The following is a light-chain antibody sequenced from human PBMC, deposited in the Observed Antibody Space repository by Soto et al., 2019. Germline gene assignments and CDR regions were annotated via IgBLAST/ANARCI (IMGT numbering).Light chain of an antibody. CDR3: QQYLSSPPYG. CDR1: QTISSY. CDR2: DAS. Sequence: EIVLTQSPGTLSLSPGERATLSCRASQTISSYLAWYQHKPGQAPRLLIYDASSRATGIPDRFSGSGSGTDLTLTISRLEPEDFAVYYCQQYLSSPPYGFGQGTKLEIK. V-gene: IGKV3-20*01. J-gene: IGKJ2*03.